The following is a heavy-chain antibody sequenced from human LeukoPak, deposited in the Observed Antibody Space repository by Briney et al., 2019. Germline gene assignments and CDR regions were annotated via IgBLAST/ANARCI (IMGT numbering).Heavy chain of an antibody. J-gene: IGHJ4*02. CDR2: IYSGGST. CDR3: AKEGYCSSTSCSSEYYFDY. V-gene: IGHV3-53*01. Sequence: PGGSLRLSCAASGITVSSNYMTWVRQAPGKGLEWVSVIYSGGSTYYADPVKGRFTISRDNSKNTLYLQMNSLRAEDTAVYYCAKEGYCSSTSCSSEYYFDYWGQGTLVTVSS. CDR1: GITVSSNY. D-gene: IGHD2-2*01.